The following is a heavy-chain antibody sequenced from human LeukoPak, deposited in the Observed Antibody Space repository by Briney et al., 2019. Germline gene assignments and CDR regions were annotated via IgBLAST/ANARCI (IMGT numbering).Heavy chain of an antibody. CDR3: ARQSVDSRYRPSDS. J-gene: IGHJ5*01. CDR2: IKQDGSEK. CDR1: GFTFTNHW. Sequence: GGSLRLSCVASGFTFTNHWMTWVRQAPGKGLEWVAHIKQDGSEKEYLDSVKGRFTISRDNAKNSLYLQMNSLRVEDTGVYYCARQSVDSRYRPSDSWGQGTVVTVSS. V-gene: IGHV3-7*01. D-gene: IGHD6-13*01.